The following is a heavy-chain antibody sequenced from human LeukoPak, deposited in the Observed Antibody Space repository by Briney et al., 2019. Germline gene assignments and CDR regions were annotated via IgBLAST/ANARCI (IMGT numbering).Heavy chain of an antibody. Sequence: GGSLRLSCAASRFTVSRNYMSWVRQAPGKGLEWVSVVYSSGSVSYADSVKGRFTISRDSSKNTVNLQMNSLRLEDTVVYYCAGGATVVTLDYWGQGNLVTVSS. D-gene: IGHD4-23*01. CDR3: AGGATVVTLDY. V-gene: IGHV3-66*02. CDR1: RFTVSRNY. J-gene: IGHJ4*02. CDR2: VYSSGSV.